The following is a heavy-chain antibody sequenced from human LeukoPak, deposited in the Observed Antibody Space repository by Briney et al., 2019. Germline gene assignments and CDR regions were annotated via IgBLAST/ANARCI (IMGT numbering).Heavy chain of an antibody. D-gene: IGHD3-10*01. CDR3: ARDLGSGSLPIDY. CDR2: INEDGSST. CDR1: GYTFSRYW. Sequence: GGSLRLSCAASGYTFSRYWMHWVRQGPGKGLVWVSRINEDGSSTSYAESVRGRFTISRDNAKNTLYLQMNSLRAEDAAVYYCARDLGSGSLPIDYWGQGTLVTVSS. J-gene: IGHJ4*02. V-gene: IGHV3-74*01.